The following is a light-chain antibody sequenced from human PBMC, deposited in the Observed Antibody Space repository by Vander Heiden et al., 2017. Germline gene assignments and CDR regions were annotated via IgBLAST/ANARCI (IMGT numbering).Light chain of an antibody. CDR2: AAS. Sequence: DIPLTQSPSFLSASVGDRVTITCRASQGISSYLAWYQQKPGKAPKLLIYAASTLQSGVPSRFSGSGSGTGFTLTISSLQPEDFATYYCQQLNSYPRTFGQGTKVEIK. CDR1: QGISSY. J-gene: IGKJ1*01. CDR3: QQLNSYPRT. V-gene: IGKV1-9*01.